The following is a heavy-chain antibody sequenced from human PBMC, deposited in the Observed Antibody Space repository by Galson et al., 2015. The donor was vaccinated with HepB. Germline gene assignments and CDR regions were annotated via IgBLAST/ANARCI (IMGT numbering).Heavy chain of an antibody. Sequence: ETLSLTCTVSGGSISSSSYYWGWIRQPPGKGLEWIGSIYYSGSTYYNPSLKSRVTISVDPSKNLFSLKLSSVTAADMAVYYCARLGYRGGDWLLGYYYGMDVWGQGTTVTVTS. V-gene: IGHV4-39*01. CDR2: IYYSGST. CDR1: GGSISSSSYY. D-gene: IGHD3/OR15-3a*01. CDR3: ARLGYRGGDWLLGYYYGMDV. J-gene: IGHJ6*02.